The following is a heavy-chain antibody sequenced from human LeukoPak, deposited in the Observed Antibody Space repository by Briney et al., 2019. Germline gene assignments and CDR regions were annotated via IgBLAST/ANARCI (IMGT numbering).Heavy chain of an antibody. CDR2: FDPEDGET. J-gene: IGHJ4*02. V-gene: IGHV1-24*01. CDR3: ATSRGVVAASPFDY. D-gene: IGHD2-15*01. CDR1: GYTLTELS. Sequence: ASVKVSCKVSGYTLTELSMHWVRQAPGKGLEWMGGFDPEDGETIYAQKFQGRVTMTEDTSTDTAYMELSSLRSKDTAVYYCATSRGVVAASPFDYWGQGTLVTVSS.